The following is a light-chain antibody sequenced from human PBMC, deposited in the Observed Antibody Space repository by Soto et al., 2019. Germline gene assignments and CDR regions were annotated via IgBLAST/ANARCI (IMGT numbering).Light chain of an antibody. J-gene: IGKJ1*01. CDR2: GAS. V-gene: IGKV3-15*01. CDR1: QSVSSN. CDR3: QQYNNWPRT. Sequence: EIVMTQSPATLSVSPGERATLSCRASQSVSSNLAWYQQKPGQPPKLLNYGASTRSTGTPARFSGSGSGTEFTLTISSLQAEDFAVYYCQQYNNWPRTFGQGTKVEIK.